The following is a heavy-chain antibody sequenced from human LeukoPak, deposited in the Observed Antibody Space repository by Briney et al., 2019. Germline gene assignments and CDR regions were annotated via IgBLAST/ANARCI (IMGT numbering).Heavy chain of an antibody. Sequence: GGSLRLSCAASGFTFSTYAMNWVRQAPGKGLEWVAVISDDGRHNYYADSVKGRFTISRDNSKNTLYLQMNSLRAEDTAVYYCAKGRDYYGSGSYLLDYCGQGTLVTVSS. D-gene: IGHD3-10*01. CDR1: GFTFSTYA. CDR3: AKGRDYYGSGSYLLDY. J-gene: IGHJ4*02. CDR2: ISDDGRHN. V-gene: IGHV3-30*04.